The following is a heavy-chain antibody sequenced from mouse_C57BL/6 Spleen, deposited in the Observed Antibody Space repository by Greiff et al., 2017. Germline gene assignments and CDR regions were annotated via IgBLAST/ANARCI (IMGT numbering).Heavy chain of an antibody. CDR1: GYTFTNSW. D-gene: IGHD2-3*01. CDR3: AIWHDGYLPFAY. V-gene: IGHV1-63*01. Sequence: QVQLMESGAELVRPGTSVKMSCKASGYTFTNSWIGWAKQRPGHGLEWIGDIYPGGGYPYYNEKFKGKATLTADKTSSTAYMQFSSLTSENSAIYYCAIWHDGYLPFAYWGQGTLVTVSA. J-gene: IGHJ3*01. CDR2: IYPGGGYP.